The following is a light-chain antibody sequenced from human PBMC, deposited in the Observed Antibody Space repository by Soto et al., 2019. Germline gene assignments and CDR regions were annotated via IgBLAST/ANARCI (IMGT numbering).Light chain of an antibody. CDR3: QQSYSTPPT. CDR2: TAS. J-gene: IGKJ2*01. V-gene: IGKV1-39*01. CDR1: QYISNY. Sequence: DIKMTQSPSSLSASVGDRVTITCRASQYISNYLNWYQQKSGTAPKLLIHTASTLQSGVPSRFSGRGSGPDFTLTISSVQPADFAIDCCQQSYSTPPTFGQGTTLEIK.